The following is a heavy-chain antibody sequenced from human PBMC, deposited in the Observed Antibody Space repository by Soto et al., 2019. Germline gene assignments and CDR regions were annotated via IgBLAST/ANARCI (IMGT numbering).Heavy chain of an antibody. V-gene: IGHV1-2*02. Sequence: ASVKVSCKASGFSFSDYFMHWVRQSPGQGLEWMGIINPSGDSRNYAQKFQGRATMTRDTSIRTAYMELSRLRSDDTAVYYCARDRVETAPTYDSWGQGTLVTVSS. CDR2: INPSGDSR. D-gene: IGHD1-1*01. CDR3: ARDRVETAPTYDS. CDR1: GFSFSDYF. J-gene: IGHJ4*02.